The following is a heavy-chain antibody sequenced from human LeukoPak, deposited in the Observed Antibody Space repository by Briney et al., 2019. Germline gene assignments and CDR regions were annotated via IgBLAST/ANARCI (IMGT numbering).Heavy chain of an antibody. Sequence: PGGSLRLSCEASGFTFSNYGMHWVRHAPGRGLEWVALISYDGSNKYYADSVKGRFTISRDNSKNTLYLQMNSLRAEDTAVYYCAKETYLSLDYWGQGTLVTVSS. V-gene: IGHV3-30*18. J-gene: IGHJ4*02. CDR3: AKETYLSLDY. CDR1: GFTFSNYG. CDR2: ISYDGSNK. D-gene: IGHD2/OR15-2a*01.